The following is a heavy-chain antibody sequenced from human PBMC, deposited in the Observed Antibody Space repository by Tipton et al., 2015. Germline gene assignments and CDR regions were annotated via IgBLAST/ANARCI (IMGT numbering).Heavy chain of an antibody. D-gene: IGHD5-24*01. V-gene: IGHV4-61*01. CDR3: ARDLEHGMDV. CDR2: ISYTDGA. J-gene: IGHJ6*02. CDR1: GGSVTSGSYY. Sequence: TLSLTCTVSGGSVTSGSYYWSWIRQPPGKGLGWIGYISYTDGAHYNPALKSRVTISVDTSKNQFSLTLNSVAAADTAVYYCARDLEHGMDVWGHGTTVTVSS.